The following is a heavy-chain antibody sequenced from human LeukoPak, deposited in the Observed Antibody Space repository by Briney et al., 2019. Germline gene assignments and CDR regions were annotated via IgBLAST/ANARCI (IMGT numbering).Heavy chain of an antibody. CDR1: GGTFSSYA. CDR3: ASTGMTQYDLDY. Sequence: SVKVSCKASGGTFSSYAISWVRQAPGQGLEWMGGIIPIFGTANYAQKFQGRVTITTDESTSTAYMELSSLRSEDTAVYYCASTGMTQYDLDYWGQGTLVTVSS. CDR2: IIPIFGTA. V-gene: IGHV1-69*05. J-gene: IGHJ4*02. D-gene: IGHD1-1*01.